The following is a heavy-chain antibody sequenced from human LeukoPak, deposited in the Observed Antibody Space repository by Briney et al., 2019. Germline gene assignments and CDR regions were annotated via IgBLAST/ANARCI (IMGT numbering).Heavy chain of an antibody. CDR3: ARVRYSSGWYPFDY. D-gene: IGHD6-19*01. Sequence: SETLSLTCTVSGGSISSYYWSWIWQPPGKGLEWIGYIYYSGNTNYNPSLKSRVTISVDTSKNQFSLKLSSVTAADTAVYYCARVRYSSGWYPFDYWGQGTLVTVSS. CDR2: IYYSGNT. V-gene: IGHV4-59*01. CDR1: GGSISSYY. J-gene: IGHJ4*02.